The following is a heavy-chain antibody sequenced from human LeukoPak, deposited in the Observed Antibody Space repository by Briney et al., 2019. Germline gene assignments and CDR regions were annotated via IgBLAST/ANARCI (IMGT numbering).Heavy chain of an antibody. J-gene: IGHJ4*02. CDR2: INLNSGGT. Sequence: ASVKVSCKTSGYTFTGYYMHWMRQAPGQGLEWMGWINLNSGGTNYAQKFQGRAIMTRDTSTSTAYMELNRLRFDDTAVYYCASWAGGNEPIASLDYWGQGTLVTVSS. V-gene: IGHV1-2*02. CDR1: GYTFTGYY. CDR3: ASWAGGNEPIASLDY. D-gene: IGHD1-14*01.